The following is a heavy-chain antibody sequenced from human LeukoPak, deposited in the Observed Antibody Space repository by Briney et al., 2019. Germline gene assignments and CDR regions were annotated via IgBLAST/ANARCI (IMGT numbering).Heavy chain of an antibody. J-gene: IGHJ4*02. V-gene: IGHV3-66*02. CDR2: IYSGGST. CDR3: ARDIPYDFWSGYYTH. CDR1: GFTVSSIY. Sequence: PGGSLRLSCAASGFTVSSIYMSWVPQAPGQGLEGVSVIYSGGSTYYADSVKGRFTISRDNSKNTLYLQMNRLRAEDTAVYYCARDIPYDFWSGYYTHWGQGTLVTVSS. D-gene: IGHD3-3*01.